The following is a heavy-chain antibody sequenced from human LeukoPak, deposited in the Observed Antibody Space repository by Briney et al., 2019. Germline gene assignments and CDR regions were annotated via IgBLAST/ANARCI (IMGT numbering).Heavy chain of an antibody. CDR2: IRFDGTSE. CDR3: AKTSLSDPSGHYYYMDV. J-gene: IGHJ6*03. Sequence: PRGSLRLSCAASGFTFSNFGMHWVRQAPGKGLEWVAFIRFDGTSEFYADSVKARFTISRDNSQNTVSLQLNNLRIEDTALYYCAKTSLSDPSGHYYYMDVWGKGTTVTVSS. CDR1: GFTFSNFG. D-gene: IGHD3-3*01. V-gene: IGHV3-30*02.